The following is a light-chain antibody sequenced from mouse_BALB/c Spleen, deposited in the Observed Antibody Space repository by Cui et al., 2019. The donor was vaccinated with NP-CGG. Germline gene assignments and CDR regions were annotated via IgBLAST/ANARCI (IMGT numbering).Light chain of an antibody. CDR3: ALWYSNHWV. CDR2: GTN. CDR1: TGAVTTSNY. Sequence: QTLVNQAPALTTSPGETVTLTCRSSTGAVTTSNYANWVQEKPDHLFTGLIGGTNNRAPGVPARFSGSLIGDKAALTITGAQTEDEAIYFCALWYSNHWVFGGGTKLTVL. J-gene: IGLJ1*01. V-gene: IGLV1*01.